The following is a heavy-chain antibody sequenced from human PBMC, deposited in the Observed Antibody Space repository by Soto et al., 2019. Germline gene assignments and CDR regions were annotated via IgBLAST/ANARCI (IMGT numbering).Heavy chain of an antibody. D-gene: IGHD5-12*01. J-gene: IGHJ4*02. V-gene: IGHV4-39*01. CDR3: ARIYSGYDNFYFDY. Sequence: SETLSLTCTVSGGSISSSSYYWGWIRQPPGKGLEWIGSIYYSGSTYYNPSLKSRVTISVDTSKNQFSLKLSSVTAADTAVYYCARIYSGYDNFYFDYWGQGTLVTVSS. CDR2: IYYSGST. CDR1: GGSISSSSYY.